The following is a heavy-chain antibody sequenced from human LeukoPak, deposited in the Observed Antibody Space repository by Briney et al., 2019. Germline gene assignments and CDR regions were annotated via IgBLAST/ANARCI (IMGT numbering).Heavy chain of an antibody. CDR2: IYYSGST. D-gene: IGHD3-10*01. V-gene: IGHV4-61*08. CDR3: ARGSGLPYGSGSIDDP. Sequence: KPSETLSLTCTVSGGSISSSGYYWGWIRQPPGKGLEWIGYIYYSGSTNYNPSLKSRVTISVDTSKNQFSLKLSSVTAADTAVYYCARGSGLPYGSGSIDDPWGQGTLVTVSS. J-gene: IGHJ5*02. CDR1: GGSISSSGYY.